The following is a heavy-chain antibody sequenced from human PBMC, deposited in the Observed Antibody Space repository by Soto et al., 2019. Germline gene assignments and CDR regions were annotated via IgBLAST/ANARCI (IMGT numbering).Heavy chain of an antibody. D-gene: IGHD3-9*01. Sequence: SVKVACKASGGTFSSYAISWVRQAPGQGLEWMGGIIPIFGTANYAQKFQGRVTITADESTSTAYMELSSLRSEDTAVYYCARGPRILRDAPIRYFDWLGSNYFDYWGQGTLVTVSS. CDR3: ARGPRILRDAPIRYFDWLGSNYFDY. V-gene: IGHV1-69*13. CDR2: IIPIFGTA. CDR1: GGTFSSYA. J-gene: IGHJ4*02.